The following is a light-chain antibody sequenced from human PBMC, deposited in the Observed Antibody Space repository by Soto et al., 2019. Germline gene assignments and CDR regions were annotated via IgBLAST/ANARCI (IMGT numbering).Light chain of an antibody. Sequence: EIVLTQSPGTLSVSPGETATLSCRASQSVSTNQLAWYQYKRGQAPRLVFHSATTRATGIPDRFSGSGSGTDFTLTISRLDPEDFAVYYCQQYGSSPSFGQGTKVDNK. CDR2: SAT. CDR1: QSVSTNQ. V-gene: IGKV3-20*01. CDR3: QQYGSSPS. J-gene: IGKJ1*01.